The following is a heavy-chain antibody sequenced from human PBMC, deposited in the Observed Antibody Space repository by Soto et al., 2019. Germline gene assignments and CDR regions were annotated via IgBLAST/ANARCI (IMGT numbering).Heavy chain of an antibody. CDR2: IYSGGST. Sequence: RRLSCAASGFTVSSNYMSWVRQAPAKGLEWVSVIYSGGSTYYADSVKGRFTISRDNSKNTLYLQMNSLRAEDTAVYYCARDKFTHYHDRSGSGPWLNGMDVWGQGTTVTVSS. V-gene: IGHV3-53*01. J-gene: IGHJ6*02. CDR3: ARDKFTHYHDRSGSGPWLNGMDV. D-gene: IGHD3-22*01. CDR1: GFTVSSNY.